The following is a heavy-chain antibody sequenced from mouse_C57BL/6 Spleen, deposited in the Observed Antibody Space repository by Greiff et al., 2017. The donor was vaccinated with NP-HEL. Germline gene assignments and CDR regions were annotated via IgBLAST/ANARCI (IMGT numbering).Heavy chain of an antibody. CDR3: ARDLRYYGSGGFAY. V-gene: IGHV5-4*01. J-gene: IGHJ3*01. D-gene: IGHD1-1*01. Sequence: EVQRVESGGGLVKPGGSLKLSCAASGFTFSSYAMSWVRQTPEKRLEWVATISDGGSYTYYPDNVKGRFTISRDNAKNNLYLQMSHLKSEDTAMYYCARDLRYYGSGGFAYWGQGTLVTVSA. CDR2: ISDGGSYT. CDR1: GFTFSSYA.